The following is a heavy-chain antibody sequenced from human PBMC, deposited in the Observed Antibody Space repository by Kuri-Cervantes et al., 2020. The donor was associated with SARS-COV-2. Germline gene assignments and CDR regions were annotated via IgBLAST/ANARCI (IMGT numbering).Heavy chain of an antibody. CDR3: ARAMLYANSSGWYGNWFDS. CDR1: GYTFTDQY. V-gene: IGHV1-2*02. CDR2: ITPDTDDT. Sequence: ASVKVSCKASGYTFTDQYIHWVRQAPGQGLEWMGWITPDTDDTNYAQKFQGRVTMTRDTSTSTAFMDLNSLRSEDTAVYFCARAMLYANSSGWYGNWFDSWCQGTLVTVSS. D-gene: IGHD6-19*01. J-gene: IGHJ5*01.